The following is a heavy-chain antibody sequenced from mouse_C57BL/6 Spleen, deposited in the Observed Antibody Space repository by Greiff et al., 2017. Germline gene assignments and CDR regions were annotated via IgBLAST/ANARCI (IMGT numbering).Heavy chain of an antibody. Sequence: VQLQQSGTVLARPGASVKMSCKTSGYTFTSYWMHWVKQRPGQGLEWIGAIYPGNSDTSYNQKFKGKAKLTAVTSASTAYMELSSLTNEDSAVYYCTREGIITTVVAAYYAMDYWGQGTLVTVSS. CDR3: TREGIITTVVAAYYAMDY. D-gene: IGHD1-1*01. V-gene: IGHV1-5*01. CDR2: IYPGNSDT. CDR1: GYTFTSYW. J-gene: IGHJ4*01.